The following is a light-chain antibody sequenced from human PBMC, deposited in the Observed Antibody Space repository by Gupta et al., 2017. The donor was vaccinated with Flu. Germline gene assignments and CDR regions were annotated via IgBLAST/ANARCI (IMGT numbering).Light chain of an antibody. V-gene: IGKV2-28*01. CDR3: MQALQTPRT. J-gene: IGKJ2*01. CDR2: LTS. Sequence: EIVMTQSPLSLSVTPGEPASISCRSSQSLMYRNGNNYLDWYLQKPGQSPQLLISLTSNRAFGVPDRFSGSGSGTDFTLKISRVEAEDVGVYYCMQALQTPRTFGQWTKLDIK. CDR1: QSLMYRNGNNY.